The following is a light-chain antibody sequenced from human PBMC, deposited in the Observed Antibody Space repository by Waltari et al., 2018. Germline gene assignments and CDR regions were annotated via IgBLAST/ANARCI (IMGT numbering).Light chain of an antibody. CDR1: RSNIGHTS. V-gene: IGLV1-51*01. CDR3: GTWDSSLSAEV. CDR2: DND. J-gene: IGLJ2*01. Sequence: QSVLTQPPSVSAAPRQKVTISCSGDRSNIGHTSVSWYQQVSGPAPKLLSYDNDKRPSGIPDRFSGSKSGTSATLDITGLQTGDEADYYCGTWDSSLSAEVFGGGTKLTVL.